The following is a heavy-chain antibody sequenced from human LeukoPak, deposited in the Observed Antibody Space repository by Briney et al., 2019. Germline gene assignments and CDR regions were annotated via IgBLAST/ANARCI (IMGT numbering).Heavy chain of an antibody. V-gene: IGHV3-66*01. CDR1: GFTVSNNF. D-gene: IGHD2-21*01. J-gene: IGHJ3*02. CDR3: ARVVDSTRAFHI. CDR2: ISGGGGT. Sequence: GGSLRLSCAASGFTVSNNFMSWVRQAPGQGLEWVSLISGGGGTYYAASVKGRFTISRGNSENSLYLQMNSLRPEDTAAYYCARVVDSTRAFHIWGQGTPVTVSS.